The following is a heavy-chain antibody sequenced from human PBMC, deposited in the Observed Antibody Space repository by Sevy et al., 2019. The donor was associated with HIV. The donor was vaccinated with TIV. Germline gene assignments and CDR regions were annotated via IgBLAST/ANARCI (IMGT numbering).Heavy chain of an antibody. Sequence: GGSLRLSCAASGFTFDDYGMTWVRQAPGKGLEWVSGINWNGGSTGYADSVKGRFTMSRDNAKNFLYLQMKSLRAEDTALYYCARSLGYCTNGVCSHSDAWGQGTLVTVSS. CDR3: ARSLGYCTNGVCSHSDA. D-gene: IGHD2-8*01. V-gene: IGHV3-20*04. CDR1: GFTFDDYG. CDR2: INWNGGST. J-gene: IGHJ5*02.